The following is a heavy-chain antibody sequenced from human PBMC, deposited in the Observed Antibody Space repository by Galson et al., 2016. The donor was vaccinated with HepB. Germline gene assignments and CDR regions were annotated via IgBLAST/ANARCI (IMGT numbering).Heavy chain of an antibody. J-gene: IGHJ5*02. V-gene: IGHV4-4*07. CDR2: TYTSGST. Sequence: ETLSLTCTVSGDSISSHYWSWIRQPAGKGLEWIGRTYTSGSTHYNPSLKSRVTMSVDTSKNQFSLKLTSVTAADTAVYYRAREGCSGGSCYSGYNWFDPWGQGTLVTVSS. D-gene: IGHD2-15*01. CDR1: GDSISSHY. CDR3: AREGCSGGSCYSGYNWFDP.